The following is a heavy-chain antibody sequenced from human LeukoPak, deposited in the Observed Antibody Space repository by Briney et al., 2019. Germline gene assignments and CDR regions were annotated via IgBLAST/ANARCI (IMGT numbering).Heavy chain of an antibody. V-gene: IGHV4-59*08. CDR3: ARMGGYSGYATH. J-gene: IGHJ4*02. D-gene: IGHD5-12*01. CDR2: ILYSGTT. Sequence: SETLSLTCTVSGGPISSYYWSWIRQPPGKGLEWIGYILYSGTTNSNPSLKSRVNISLDTSNNQISLELASVTAADTAVYFCARMGGYSGYATHWGQGILVTVSS. CDR1: GGPISSYY.